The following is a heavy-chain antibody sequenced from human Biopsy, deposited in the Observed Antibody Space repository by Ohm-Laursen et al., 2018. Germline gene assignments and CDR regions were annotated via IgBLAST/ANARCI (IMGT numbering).Heavy chain of an antibody. CDR1: GFPFSDYY. D-gene: IGHD5/OR15-5a*01. Sequence: GSLRLSCAASGFPFSDYYMRWIRQAPGKGLDWVSYISDGGTTIYYADSVKGRFTISRDNAKKSLYLQMNSLRAEDTAVYYCAKDLSVYYYYGIDVWGQGTTVIVSS. J-gene: IGHJ6*02. CDR3: AKDLSVYYYYGIDV. CDR2: ISDGGTTI. V-gene: IGHV3-11*01.